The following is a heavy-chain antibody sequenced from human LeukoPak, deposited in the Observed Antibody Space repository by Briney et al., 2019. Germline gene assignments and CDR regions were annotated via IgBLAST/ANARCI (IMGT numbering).Heavy chain of an antibody. Sequence: PGGSLRLSCAASGFTFSSYAMHWVRQAPGKGLEWVAVISYDGSNKYYADSVKGRFTISRDNSKNTLYLQMNSLKTEDTAVYYCTTWVPYSNYRGVDYWGQGTLVTVSS. CDR3: TTWVPYSNYRGVDY. D-gene: IGHD4-11*01. V-gene: IGHV3-30-3*01. J-gene: IGHJ4*02. CDR1: GFTFSSYA. CDR2: ISYDGSNK.